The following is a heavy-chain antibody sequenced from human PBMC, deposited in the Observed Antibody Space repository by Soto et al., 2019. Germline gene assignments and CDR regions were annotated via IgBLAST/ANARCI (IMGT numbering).Heavy chain of an antibody. CDR1: GGSISSSSYY. J-gene: IGHJ6*02. V-gene: IGHV4-39*01. Sequence: SETLSLTCTVSGGSISSSSYYWGWIRQPPGKGLEWIGSIYYSGSTYYNPSLKSRVTISVDTSKNQFSLKLSSVTAADTAVYYCARRYYYYGMDVWGQGTTVTVSS. CDR2: IYYSGST. CDR3: ARRYYYYGMDV.